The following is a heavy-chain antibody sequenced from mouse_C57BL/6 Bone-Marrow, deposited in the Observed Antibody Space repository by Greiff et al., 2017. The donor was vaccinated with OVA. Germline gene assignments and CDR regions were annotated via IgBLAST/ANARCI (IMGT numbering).Heavy chain of an antibody. V-gene: IGHV5-9-1*02. CDR2: ISSGGDYI. Sequence: EVKLVESGEGLVKPGGSLKLSCAASGFTFSSYAMSWVRQTPEKRLEWVAYISSGGDYIYYADTVKGRFTISRDNARNTLYLQMSSLKSEDTAMYYGTREGGCSNTRWYFDVWGTGTTVTVAS. CDR1: GFTFSSYA. D-gene: IGHD2-5*01. J-gene: IGHJ1*03. CDR3: TREGGCSNTRWYFDV.